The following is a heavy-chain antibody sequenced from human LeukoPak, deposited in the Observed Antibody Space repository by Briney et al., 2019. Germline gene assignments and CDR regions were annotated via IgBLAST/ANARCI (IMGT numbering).Heavy chain of an antibody. J-gene: IGHJ4*02. Sequence: SSVKVSCXASGGTFSSYAISWVRQAPGQGLEGMGRIIPIFGTANYAQKFQGRVTITTDESTSTAYMELSSLRSEDTAVYYCARAITMVRGVTELWGQGTLVTVSS. D-gene: IGHD3-10*01. CDR2: IIPIFGTA. CDR1: GGTFSSYA. CDR3: ARAITMVRGVTEL. V-gene: IGHV1-69*05.